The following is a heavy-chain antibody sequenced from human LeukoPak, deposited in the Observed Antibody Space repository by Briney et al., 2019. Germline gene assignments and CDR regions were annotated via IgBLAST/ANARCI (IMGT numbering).Heavy chain of an antibody. CDR1: GFTFSKYG. D-gene: IGHD6-13*01. Sequence: PGGSLRLSCVASGFTFSKYGMNWVRQAPGKGLEWVSYISSSSSTICYADSVKGRFTISRDNGKHSLYLQMSSLRDEDTAVYYCAIAAAGTNYYFDYWGQGTLVTVSS. J-gene: IGHJ4*02. CDR3: AIAAAGTNYYFDY. CDR2: ISSSSSTI. V-gene: IGHV3-48*02.